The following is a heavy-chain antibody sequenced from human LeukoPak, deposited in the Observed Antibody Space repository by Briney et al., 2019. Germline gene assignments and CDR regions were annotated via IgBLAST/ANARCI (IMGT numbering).Heavy chain of an antibody. CDR3: AKDNRRHYTSGPNPDSLH. CDR1: GFIFNNHA. Sequence: GGSLRLSCAGSGFIFNNHAMHWVRQPPGKGLEWVSGISWNSGSIDYADSVKGRFTISRDNAKNSLYLQMNSLRVEDTAFYYCAKDNRRHYTSGPNPDSLHWGQGALVTVSS. V-gene: IGHV3-9*01. J-gene: IGHJ4*02. CDR2: ISWNSGSI. D-gene: IGHD6-19*01.